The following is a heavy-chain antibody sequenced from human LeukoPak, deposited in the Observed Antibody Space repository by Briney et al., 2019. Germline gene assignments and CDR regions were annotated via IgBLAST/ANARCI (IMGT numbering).Heavy chain of an antibody. CDR2: IRYDGSNK. CDR3: VGGGTTSYDY. V-gene: IGHV3-30*02. J-gene: IGHJ4*02. CDR1: GFTFSSYG. Sequence: GGSLRLSCAASGFTFSSYGMHWVRQAPGKGLEWVAFIRYDGSNKYYADSVKGRFTISRDNAKNSLYLQMNSLRGEDTAVYYCVGGGTTSYDYWGQGTLVTVSS. D-gene: IGHD1-7*01.